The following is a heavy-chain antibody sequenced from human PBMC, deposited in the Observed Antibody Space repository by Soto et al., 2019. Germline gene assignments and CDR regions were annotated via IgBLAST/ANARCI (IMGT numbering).Heavy chain of an antibody. CDR2: ITGSGGST. J-gene: IGHJ4*02. Sequence: LRLSCAASGFTFTIYAMSWVRQAPGKGLEWVSAITGSGGSTYYADSVKGRFTISRDNSKNTLYLQMNSLRAEDTAVYYCAKEDTSSGSLDYWGQGALVTVSS. V-gene: IGHV3-23*01. CDR3: AKEDTSSGSLDY. D-gene: IGHD6-19*01. CDR1: GFTFTIYA.